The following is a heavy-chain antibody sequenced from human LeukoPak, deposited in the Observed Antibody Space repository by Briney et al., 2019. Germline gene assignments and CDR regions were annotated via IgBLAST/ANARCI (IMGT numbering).Heavy chain of an antibody. CDR1: GLTFSSHW. CDR3: ARERYSRRQDDAFDI. D-gene: IGHD1-14*01. V-gene: IGHV3-74*01. Sequence: GGSLRLSCAASGLTFSSHWMHWVGQAPGKELVWVSRILSDGSSPIYADSVRGRFTISRDNAKNTLYLQMNSLRAEDTAVYYCARERYSRRQDDAFDIWGQGTMVTVSS. J-gene: IGHJ3*02. CDR2: ILSDGSSP.